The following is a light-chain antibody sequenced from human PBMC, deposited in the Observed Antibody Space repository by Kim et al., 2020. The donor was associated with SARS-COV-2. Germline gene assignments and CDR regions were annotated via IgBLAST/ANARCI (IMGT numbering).Light chain of an antibody. CDR1: QSVSTS. J-gene: IGKJ5*01. Sequence: PGERATLSCRASQSVSTSLTWYQQKPGQAPRLLIYDASNRATGIPARFSGSGSGTDFTLTISSLEPEDFAVYYCQQRSNWPPEITFGQGTRLEIK. CDR2: DAS. V-gene: IGKV3-11*01. CDR3: QQRSNWPPEIT.